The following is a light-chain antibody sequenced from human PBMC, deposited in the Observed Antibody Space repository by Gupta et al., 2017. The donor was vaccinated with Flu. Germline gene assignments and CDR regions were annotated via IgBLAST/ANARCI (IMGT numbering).Light chain of an antibody. J-gene: IGKJ3*01. CDR3: QHNNNRPFT. CDR1: QSISRD. Sequence: DIQMHQSPSSLSASVGDRVTITCRASQSISRDLNWYQQKPGTAPRLLIYAASSLQSGVPSRFSGGGSGTDFTLTISSLQPEDFATYYCQHNNNRPFTFGHGTKVDFK. CDR2: AAS. V-gene: IGKV1-39*01.